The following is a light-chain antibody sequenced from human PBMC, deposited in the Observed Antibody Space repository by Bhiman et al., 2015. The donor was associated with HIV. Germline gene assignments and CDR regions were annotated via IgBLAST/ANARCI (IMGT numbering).Light chain of an antibody. V-gene: IGLV2-14*03. Sequence: QSALTQPASVSGSPGQSITISCTGTSSDLGAYTYVSWYQQHPGKAPKLMICDVNKRPSGVSDRFSGSKSGNTASLTISGLQPEDEADYYCSSYTSTTTWVFGGGTKLTVL. CDR3: SSYTSTTTWV. CDR2: DVN. J-gene: IGLJ3*02. CDR1: SSDLGAYTY.